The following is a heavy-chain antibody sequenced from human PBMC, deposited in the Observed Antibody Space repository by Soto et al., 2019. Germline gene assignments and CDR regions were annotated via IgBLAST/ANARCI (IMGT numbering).Heavy chain of an antibody. D-gene: IGHD3-3*01. J-gene: IGHJ4*02. CDR2: VSGSGYST. V-gene: IGHV3-23*01. CDR1: GFTFDDYA. Sequence: PGGSLRLSCAASGFTFDDYAMSWVRQAPGRGLEWVSAVSGSGYSTYYADSVKGRFTISRDNSKNTLYLQMNSLRAEDTALYYCAKDTYDGPNYFDYWGQGTLVTVSS. CDR3: AKDTYDGPNYFDY.